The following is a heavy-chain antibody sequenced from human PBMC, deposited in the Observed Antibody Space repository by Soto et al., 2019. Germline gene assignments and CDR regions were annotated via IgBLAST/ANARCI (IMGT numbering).Heavy chain of an antibody. Sequence: ASVKVSCKAAGGTFSRDSITWVRQARGQRLEWMGWIVVGNGNTNYSQKFQGRVTITRDTSASTAYMELSSLRSEDTAVYYCARDLGGWPDYWGQGTLVTVSS. V-gene: IGHV1-3*01. CDR1: GGTFSRDS. D-gene: IGHD2-15*01. J-gene: IGHJ4*02. CDR2: IVVGNGNT. CDR3: ARDLGGWPDY.